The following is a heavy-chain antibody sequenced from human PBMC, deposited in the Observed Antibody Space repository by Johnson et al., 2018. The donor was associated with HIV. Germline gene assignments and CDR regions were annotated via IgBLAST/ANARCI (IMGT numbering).Heavy chain of an antibody. D-gene: IGHD6-6*01. CDR3: ARDWNEYSSSDGAFDI. V-gene: IGHV3-53*01. J-gene: IGHJ3*02. CDR1: GFTVSSHY. Sequence: MLLVESGGGLIQPGGSLRLSCAASGFTVSSHYMSWVRQAPGKGLEWVSVISSGGSTYYADSVKGRLTISRDNSKNTLYLQMNSLRAEDTAVYYCARDWNEYSSSDGAFDIWGQGTMVTVSS. CDR2: ISSGGST.